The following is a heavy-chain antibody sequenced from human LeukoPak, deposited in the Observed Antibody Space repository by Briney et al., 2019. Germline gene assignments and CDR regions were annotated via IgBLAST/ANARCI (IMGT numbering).Heavy chain of an antibody. CDR1: GGSISNSDYH. CDR3: ARGVRGVIVNYMDV. CDR2: IYYTGIT. J-gene: IGHJ6*03. V-gene: IGHV4-39*01. D-gene: IGHD3-10*01. Sequence: PSETLSLTCTVSGGSISNSDYHWGRFRQPPGKGLEVIGTIYYTGITYYTSSSKSRVTMSVDTSSNQFSMRLSSVTAADTAVYYCARGVRGVIVNYMDVWGKGTTVTVSS.